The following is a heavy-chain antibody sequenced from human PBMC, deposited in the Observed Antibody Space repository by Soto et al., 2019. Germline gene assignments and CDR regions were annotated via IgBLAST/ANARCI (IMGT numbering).Heavy chain of an antibody. CDR1: GFTFTSYA. Sequence: EVQLLESGGDLVQPGGSLRLSCAASGFTFTSYAMSWIRQAPGKGLEWVSAITGGGDNTYYADSVKGRFTISRDNAKNTLYQQMNSLRAEDTAFYYCTQDGGSRDWLTVNWGQGTLVTVSP. D-gene: IGHD3-9*01. V-gene: IGHV3-23*01. CDR2: ITGGGDNT. CDR3: TQDGGSRDWLTVN. J-gene: IGHJ4*02.